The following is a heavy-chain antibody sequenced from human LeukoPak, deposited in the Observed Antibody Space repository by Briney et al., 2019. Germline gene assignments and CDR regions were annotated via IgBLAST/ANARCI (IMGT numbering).Heavy chain of an antibody. D-gene: IGHD3-10*01. Sequence: PSETLSLTCTVSGGSISSSSYYWGWIRQPPGKGLEWIGSIYYSGSTYYNPSLKSRVTISVDTSKNQFSLKLSSVTAADTAVYYCARHRRMVRDPLDYWGQGTLVTVSS. CDR3: ARHRRMVRDPLDY. V-gene: IGHV4-39*01. CDR1: GGSISSSSYY. CDR2: IYYSGST. J-gene: IGHJ4*02.